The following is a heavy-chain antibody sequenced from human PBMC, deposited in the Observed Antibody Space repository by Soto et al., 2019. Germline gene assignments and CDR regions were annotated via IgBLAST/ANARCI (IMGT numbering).Heavy chain of an antibody. CDR3: ARDFDDIVVVPAAYYFDY. J-gene: IGHJ4*02. CDR2: ISSSSSTI. CDR1: GFTFSSYS. Sequence: GGSLRLSCAASGFTFSSYSMNWVRQAPGKGLEWVSYISSSSSTIYYADSVKGRFTISRDNAKNSLYLQMNSLRAEDTAVYYCARDFDDIVVVPAAYYFDYWGQGTLVTVSS. D-gene: IGHD2-2*01. V-gene: IGHV3-48*01.